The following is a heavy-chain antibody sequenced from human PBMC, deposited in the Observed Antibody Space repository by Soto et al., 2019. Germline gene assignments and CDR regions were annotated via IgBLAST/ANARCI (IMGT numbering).Heavy chain of an antibody. J-gene: IGHJ3*02. CDR1: GFTFSDYW. CDR3: ARGVRGSYGLDI. V-gene: IGHV3-74*01. Sequence: EVQLVESGGGLVQPGGSLRLSCAVSGFTFSDYWMHWGRQAPGKGLVWVSRIYTDGSRTNYADSVKGRFTISRDNAENTLYLQMNSLRAEETAVYYCARGVRGSYGLDIWGQGTMVTVSS. CDR2: IYTDGSRT. D-gene: IGHD4-17*01.